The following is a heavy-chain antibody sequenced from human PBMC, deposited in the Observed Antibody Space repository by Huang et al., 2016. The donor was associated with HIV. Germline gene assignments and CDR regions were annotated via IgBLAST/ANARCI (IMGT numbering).Heavy chain of an antibody. D-gene: IGHD3-22*01. CDR1: DYTFTSYG. CDR3: GGSSGYWSFDY. Sequence: QVQLVQSGGEVKKPGASVKVSCKASDYTFTSYGISWVRQAPGQGLEWMGGISTNNGDTNYAQKFQGRVNMTTDTSTSTADMELRSLRSDDTAVYYCGGSSGYWSFDYWGQGTLVTVSS. V-gene: IGHV1-18*04. CDR2: ISTNNGDT. J-gene: IGHJ4*02.